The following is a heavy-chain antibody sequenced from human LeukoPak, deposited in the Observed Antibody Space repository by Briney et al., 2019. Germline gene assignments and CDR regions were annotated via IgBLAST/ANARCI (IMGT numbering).Heavy chain of an antibody. J-gene: IGHJ4*02. CDR2: IYPGDSDT. V-gene: IGHV5-51*01. CDR1: GYSFTSYW. D-gene: IGHD3-22*01. Sequence: GESLKTSCKGSGYSFTSYWIGWVRQMPGKGLEWMGIIYPGDSDTRYSPSFQGQVTISADKSISTAYLQWSSLKASDTAMYYCAKQTYYYDSSGYYYFDYWGQGTLVTVSS. CDR3: AKQTYYYDSSGYYYFDY.